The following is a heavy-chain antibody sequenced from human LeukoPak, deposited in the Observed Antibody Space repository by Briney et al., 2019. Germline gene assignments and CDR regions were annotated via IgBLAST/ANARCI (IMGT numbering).Heavy chain of an antibody. CDR1: GSTFSAYT. CDR2: TGRTI. J-gene: IGHJ3*02. CDR3: AKWALIDASAFDI. D-gene: IGHD2-15*01. Sequence: PGGSLRLSCAVSGSTFSAYTMAWARQAPGKGLEWVSITGRTILYADSVRGRFIISRDNSKNTLYLQLNSLRVDDTAVYYCAKWALIDASAFDIWGQGTMVTVSS. V-gene: IGHV3-23*01.